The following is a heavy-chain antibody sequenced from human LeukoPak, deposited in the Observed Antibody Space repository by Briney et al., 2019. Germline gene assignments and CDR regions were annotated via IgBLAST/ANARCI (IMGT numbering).Heavy chain of an antibody. Sequence: GRSLRLSCTASGFTFSSYAMHWVRQAPGKGLEWVAVISYDGSNKYYADSVKSRFAISRDNSKNTLYLQMNSLRAEDTAVYYCARDQLLWFGELFHYYYYYGMDVWGQGTTVTVSS. J-gene: IGHJ6*02. CDR1: GFTFSSYA. V-gene: IGHV3-30*09. D-gene: IGHD3-10*01. CDR3: ARDQLLWFGELFHYYYYYGMDV. CDR2: ISYDGSNK.